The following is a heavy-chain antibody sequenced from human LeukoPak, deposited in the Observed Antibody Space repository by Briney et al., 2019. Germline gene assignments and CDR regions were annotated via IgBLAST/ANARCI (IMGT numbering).Heavy chain of an antibody. J-gene: IGHJ4*02. CDR3: ARDLSWGFDY. Sequence: GGSLRLSCAASGFTFSSYAMSWVRQAPGKGLEWVSATSGSGGSTYYADSVKGRSTISRDNSKNTLYLQMNSLRAEDTAVYYCARDLSWGFDYWGQGTLVTVSS. V-gene: IGHV3-23*01. D-gene: IGHD6-13*01. CDR1: GFTFSSYA. CDR2: TSGSGGST.